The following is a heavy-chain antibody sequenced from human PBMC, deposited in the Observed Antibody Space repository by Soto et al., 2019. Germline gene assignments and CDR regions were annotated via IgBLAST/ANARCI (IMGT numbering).Heavy chain of an antibody. Sequence: PVGSLRISCAASGFTFSSYSMNWVRQAPGKGLEWVSSISSSSSYIYYADSVKGRFTISRDNAKNSLYLQMNSLRAEDTAVYYCARDQKGVRSYGMDVWGQGTTVTVSS. CDR2: ISSSSSYI. CDR3: ARDQKGVRSYGMDV. J-gene: IGHJ6*02. CDR1: GFTFSSYS. V-gene: IGHV3-21*01.